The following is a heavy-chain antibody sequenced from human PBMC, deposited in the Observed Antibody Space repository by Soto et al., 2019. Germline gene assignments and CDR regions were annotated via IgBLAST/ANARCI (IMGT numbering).Heavy chain of an antibody. CDR2: ISNRDDVG. D-gene: IGHD1-26*01. J-gene: IGHJ4*02. CDR1: GFNCTNHV. CDR3: AMTVGAIKLEAY. V-gene: IGHV3-23*01. Sequence: EVQLLESGGGLVQPRRSLRLSCSASGFNCTNHVINWVRQAPGKSLEGVSCISNRDDVGSYADSVRGRFIASSDTSTKTIYLQMNYLRVEDTAVYYCAMTVGAIKLEAYWCQGTLVTGSS.